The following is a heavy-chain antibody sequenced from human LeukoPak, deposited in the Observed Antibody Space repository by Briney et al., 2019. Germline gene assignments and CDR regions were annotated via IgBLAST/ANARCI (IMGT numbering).Heavy chain of an antibody. CDR1: GFTFTSSA. V-gene: IGHV1-58*02. CDR3: ATHWNTAMVTDY. D-gene: IGHD5-18*01. J-gene: IGHJ4*02. CDR2: IVVGSGNT. Sequence: GASVKVSCKASGFTFTSSAMQWVRQARGQCLEWIGWIVVGSGNTNYAQKFQERVTITRDMSTSTAYMELSSLRSEDTAAYYCATHWNTAMVTDYWGQGTLVTVSS.